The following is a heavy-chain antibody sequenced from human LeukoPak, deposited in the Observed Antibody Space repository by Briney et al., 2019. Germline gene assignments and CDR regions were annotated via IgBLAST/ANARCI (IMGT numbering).Heavy chain of an antibody. D-gene: IGHD3-9*01. J-gene: IGHJ4*02. CDR1: GFTFSSYA. V-gene: IGHV3-23*01. Sequence: GGSLRLSCAASGFTFSSYAMSWVRQAPGKGLEWVSAISGSGGSTYYADSVKGRFTISRDNSKNTLYLQMNSLRTEDTAVYYCAREDCSLTGFYKSSCNDSWGQGTLVTVSS. CDR2: ISGSGGST. CDR3: AREDCSLTGFYKSSCNDS.